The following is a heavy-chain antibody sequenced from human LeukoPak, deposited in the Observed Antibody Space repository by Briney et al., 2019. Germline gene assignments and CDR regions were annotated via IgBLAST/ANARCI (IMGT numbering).Heavy chain of an antibody. CDR1: GSSISSGGYY. J-gene: IGHJ5*02. CDR3: ARDGPLGYCSSTSCYSRWFDP. Sequence: SETLSLTCTVSGSSISSGGYYWSWIRQHPGKGLEWIGYIYYSGSTYYNPSLKSRVTISVDTSKNQFSLKLSSVTAADTAVYYCARDGPLGYCSSTSCYSRWFDPWGQGTLVTVSS. V-gene: IGHV4-31*03. D-gene: IGHD2-2*02. CDR2: IYYSGST.